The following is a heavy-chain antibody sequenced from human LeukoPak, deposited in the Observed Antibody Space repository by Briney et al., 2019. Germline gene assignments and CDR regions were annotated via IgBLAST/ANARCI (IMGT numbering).Heavy chain of an antibody. CDR2: ISGSGGST. J-gene: IGHJ4*02. D-gene: IGHD3-22*01. V-gene: IGHV3-23*01. Sequence: GGSLRLSYAASGFTFSSYAMSWVRQAPGKGLEWVSAISGSGGSTYYADSVKGRFTISRDNSKNTLYLQMNSLRAEDTAVYYCAKGIPEAFYYDSSYCPLDYWGQGTLVTVSS. CDR3: AKGIPEAFYYDSSYCPLDY. CDR1: GFTFSSYA.